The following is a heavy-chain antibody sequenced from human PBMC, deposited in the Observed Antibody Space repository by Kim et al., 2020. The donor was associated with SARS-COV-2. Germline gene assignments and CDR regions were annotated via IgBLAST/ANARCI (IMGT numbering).Heavy chain of an antibody. V-gene: IGHV3-23*01. CDR1: GFTFSSYA. CDR2: ISGSGGST. D-gene: IGHD2-2*01. J-gene: IGHJ6*02. CDR3: AKGVVVVPDITYYYGMDV. Sequence: GGSLRLSCAASGFTFSSYAMSWVRQAPGKGLEWVSAISGSGGSTYYADSVKGRFTISRDNSKNTLYLQMNSLRAEDTAVYYCAKGVVVVPDITYYYGMDVWGQGTTVTVSS.